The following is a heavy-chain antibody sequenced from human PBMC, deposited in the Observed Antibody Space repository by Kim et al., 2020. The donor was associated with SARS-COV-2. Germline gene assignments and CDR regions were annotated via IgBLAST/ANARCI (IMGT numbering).Heavy chain of an antibody. V-gene: IGHV4-34*01. CDR1: GEPLSGYY. J-gene: IGHJ4*01. CDR3: ARQRRDEDGGYYYFDS. CDR2: INHSGGT. Sequence: SETLSLTCAVYGEPLSGYYWSWIRQPPGKGLECIGEINHSGGTNYKPSLRSRAVISVDTSKNQFSLNLRFVTVADTAVYYCARQRRDEDGGYYYFDSWG. D-gene: IGHD5-12*01.